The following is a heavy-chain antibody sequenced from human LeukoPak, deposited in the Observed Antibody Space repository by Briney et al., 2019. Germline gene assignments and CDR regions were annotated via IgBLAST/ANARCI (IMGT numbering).Heavy chain of an antibody. J-gene: IGHJ6*02. CDR2: IIPIFGTA. D-gene: IGHD3-22*01. Sequence: SVKVSCTASGGTFSSYAISWVRQAPGQGLEWMGGIIPIFGTANYAQKLQGRVTITADESTSTAYMELSSLRSEDTAVYYCARAARPLYYYDSSGSLSYGMDVWGQGTTVTVSS. CDR3: ARAARPLYYYDSSGSLSYGMDV. V-gene: IGHV1-69*13. CDR1: GGTFSSYA.